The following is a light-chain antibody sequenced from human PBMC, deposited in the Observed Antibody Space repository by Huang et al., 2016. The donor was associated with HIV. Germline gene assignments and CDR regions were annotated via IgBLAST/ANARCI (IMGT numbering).Light chain of an antibody. J-gene: IGKJ1*01. CDR2: WAA. V-gene: IGKV4-1*01. CDR1: QSVYSTSTSKDH. Sequence: DIILTQSPDSLAVSLGERASRSCRSSQSVYSTSTSKDHMAWFQQKPWQPPKLLLFWAATREAGVPDRFSGSGSGTHFTLTIANLEAEDAAIYYCQQYYSSPQTFGQGTRVEVK. CDR3: QQYYSSPQT.